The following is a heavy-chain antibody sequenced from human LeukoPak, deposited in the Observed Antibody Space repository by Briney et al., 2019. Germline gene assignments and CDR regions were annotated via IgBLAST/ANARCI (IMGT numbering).Heavy chain of an antibody. CDR1: AFTFSSYG. Sequence: GSLRLSCAASAFTFSSYGMHWVRQAPGKGLEWVAVISYNGSNKYYADSVKGRFTISRDNSKNTLYLQMNSLRAEDTAVYYCAKDGGAVAGRFHYYYYMDVWGKGTTVTVSS. CDR2: ISYNGSNK. J-gene: IGHJ6*03. V-gene: IGHV3-30*18. D-gene: IGHD6-19*01. CDR3: AKDGGAVAGRFHYYYYMDV.